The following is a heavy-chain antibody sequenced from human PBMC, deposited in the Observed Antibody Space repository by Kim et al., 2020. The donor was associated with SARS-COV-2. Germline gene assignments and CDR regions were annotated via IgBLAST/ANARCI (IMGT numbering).Heavy chain of an antibody. CDR2: MNPNSGNT. V-gene: IGHV1-8*01. CDR3: ARFLAAAGDHFDY. CDR1: GYTFTSYD. Sequence: ASVKVSCKASGYTFTSYDINWVRQATGQGLEWMGWMNPNSGNTGYAQKFQGRVTMTRNTSISTAYMELSSLRSEDTAVYYCARFLAAAGDHFDYWGQGTLVTVSS. J-gene: IGHJ4*02. D-gene: IGHD6-13*01.